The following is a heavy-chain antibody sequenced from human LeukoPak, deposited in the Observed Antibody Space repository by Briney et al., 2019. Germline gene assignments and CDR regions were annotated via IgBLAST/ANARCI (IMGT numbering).Heavy chain of an antibody. CDR2: IYYSGST. CDR1: GGSISSSSYY. CDR3: ARGIAAHRAIDY. J-gene: IGHJ4*02. D-gene: IGHD6-6*01. V-gene: IGHV4-39*01. Sequence: SETLSLTCTVSGGSISSSSYYWGWIRQPPGKGLEWIGSIYYSGSTYYNPSLKSRVTISVDTSKNQFSLKLSSVTAADTAVYYCARGIAAHRAIDYWGQGTLVTVSS.